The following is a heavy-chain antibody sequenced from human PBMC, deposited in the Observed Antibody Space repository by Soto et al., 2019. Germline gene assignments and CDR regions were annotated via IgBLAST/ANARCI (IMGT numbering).Heavy chain of an antibody. CDR1: GFTFSDYY. CDR3: SRLPAYSSSLYFDF. Sequence: QVQLVESGGGLVKPGGSLRLSCAASGFTFSDYYMSWIRQAPGKGLEWVSYISSSGSTIYYADSVKGRFTISRDNSKNSLYRQMNSLRAEDTSVYYCSRLPAYSSSLYFDFWGQGTLVTVSS. J-gene: IGHJ4*02. CDR2: ISSSGSTI. V-gene: IGHV3-11*01. D-gene: IGHD6-6*01.